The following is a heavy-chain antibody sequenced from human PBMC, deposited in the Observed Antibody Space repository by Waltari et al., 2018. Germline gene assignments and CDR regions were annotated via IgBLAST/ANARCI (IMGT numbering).Heavy chain of an antibody. CDR2: IYYSGST. V-gene: IGHV4-59*01. Sequence: QVQLQESGPGLVKPSETLSLTCTVSGGSISSYYWSWIRQPPGKGLEWIGYIYYSGSTNYNPSLKSRVTISVDTSKNQFSLKLSSVTAADTAVYYCARDKAAAAYYYYYYMDVWGKGTTVTVSS. CDR3: ARDKAAAAYYYYYYMDV. D-gene: IGHD6-13*01. CDR1: GGSISSYY. J-gene: IGHJ6*03.